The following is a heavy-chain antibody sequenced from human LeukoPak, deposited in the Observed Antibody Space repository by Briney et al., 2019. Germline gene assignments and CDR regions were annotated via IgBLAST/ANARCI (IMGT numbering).Heavy chain of an antibody. J-gene: IGHJ4*02. V-gene: IGHV4-30-4*08. CDR3: ARDRGVVIPFDY. D-gene: IGHD2-2*01. CDR2: IYDSGET. Sequence: KPSQTLSLTCTVSGGSIGSGDYYWNWIRQPPGKCLEWIGYIYDSGETYYNPSLKSRVIISLDTSKNQFYLRLSSVTASDTAVYYCARDRGVVIPFDYWGQGTLVTVSS. CDR1: GGSIGSGDYY.